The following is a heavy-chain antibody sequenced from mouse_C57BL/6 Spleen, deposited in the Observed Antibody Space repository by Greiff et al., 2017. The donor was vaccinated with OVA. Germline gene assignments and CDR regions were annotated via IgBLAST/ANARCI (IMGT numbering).Heavy chain of an antibody. D-gene: IGHD2-5*01. CDR2: IYPGSGNT. CDR1: GYTFTDYY. J-gene: IGHJ4*01. CDR3: ARRSNLYYYAMDY. Sequence: QVQLQQSGAELVRPGASVKLSCKASGYTFTDYYINWVKQRPGQGLEWIARIYPGSGNTYYNEKFKGKATLTAEKSSSTAYMQLSSLTSEDSAVYFCARRSNLYYYAMDYWGQGTSVTVSS. V-gene: IGHV1-76*01.